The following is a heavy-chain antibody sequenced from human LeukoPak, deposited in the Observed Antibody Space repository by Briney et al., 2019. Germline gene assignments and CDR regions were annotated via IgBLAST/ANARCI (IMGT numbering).Heavy chain of an antibody. Sequence: GGSLRLSCAASGFTFSSYWMNWVRQAPGKGLEWVSYISSSGSTIYYADSVKGRFTISRDNAKNSLYLQMNSLRAEDMALYYCAKGGGYSHGNYFDYWGQGTLVTVSS. J-gene: IGHJ4*02. CDR2: ISSSGSTI. CDR3: AKGGGYSHGNYFDY. CDR1: GFTFSSYW. D-gene: IGHD5-18*01. V-gene: IGHV3-48*04.